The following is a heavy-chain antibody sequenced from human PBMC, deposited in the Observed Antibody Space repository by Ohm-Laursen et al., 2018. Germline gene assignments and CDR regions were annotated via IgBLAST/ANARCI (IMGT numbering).Heavy chain of an antibody. CDR3: ARAPVLGGMDV. D-gene: IGHD7-27*01. Sequence: SLRLSCAATGFTFSDYYMSWIRQAPGKGLEWASYISSSGSTIYYADSVKGRFTISRDNAKNSLYLQMNSLRAEDTAVYYCARAPVLGGMDVWGQGTTVTVSS. J-gene: IGHJ6*02. CDR2: ISSSGSTI. CDR1: GFTFSDYY. V-gene: IGHV3-11*01.